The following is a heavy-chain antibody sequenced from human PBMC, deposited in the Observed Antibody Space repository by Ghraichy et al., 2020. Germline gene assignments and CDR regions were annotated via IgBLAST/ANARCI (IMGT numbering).Heavy chain of an antibody. D-gene: IGHD5-18*01. CDR2: IKQDGSEK. J-gene: IGHJ4*02. CDR1: GFTFNTYY. Sequence: SCAASGFTFNTYYMTWVRQAPGQGLEWVANIKQDGSEKYYVASVKGRFTISRDNAKDSVYLQMNSLRAEDTAVYYCGRGGYIYGSNPVDYWGQGTQVIVSS. CDR3: GRGGYIYGSNPVDY. V-gene: IGHV3-7*04.